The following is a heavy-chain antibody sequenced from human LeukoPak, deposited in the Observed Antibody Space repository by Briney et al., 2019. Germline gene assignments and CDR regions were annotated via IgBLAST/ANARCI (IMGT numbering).Heavy chain of an antibody. J-gene: IGHJ6*02. V-gene: IGHV3-23*01. CDR1: GFTFSNYA. Sequence: GGSLSFSCAASGFTFSNYAMSWLRQAPGKGLEWVSTIRDRGGSTYYAHSVKSRFTISRDNSKNTLYLQMNSLRAEDTAIHYCAKIPYSDYGSGRAPFMDVWGQGTTVAVSS. D-gene: IGHD3-10*01. CDR3: AKIPYSDYGSGRAPFMDV. CDR2: IRDRGGST.